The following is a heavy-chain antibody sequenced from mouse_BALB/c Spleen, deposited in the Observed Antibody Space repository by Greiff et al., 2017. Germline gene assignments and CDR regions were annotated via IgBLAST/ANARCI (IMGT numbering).Heavy chain of an antibody. CDR2: IWAGGST. CDR3: ARDLGYYGSSLGAMDY. D-gene: IGHD1-1*01. V-gene: IGHV2-9*02. CDR1: GFSLTSYG. Sequence: VKLVESGPGLVAPSQSLSITCTVSGFSLTSYGVHWVRQPPGKGLEWLGVIWAGGSTNYNSALMSRLSISKDNSKSQVFLKMNSLQTDDTAMYYCARDLGYYGSSLGAMDYWGQGTSVTVSS. J-gene: IGHJ4*01.